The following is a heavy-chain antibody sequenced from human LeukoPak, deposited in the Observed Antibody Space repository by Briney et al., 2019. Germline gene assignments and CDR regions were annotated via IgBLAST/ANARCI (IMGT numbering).Heavy chain of an antibody. CDR2: IYTSGST. Sequence: SETLSLTCTVSGGSISSYYWSWIRQPAGKGLEWIGRIYTSGSTNYNPSLKSRVTMSVDTSKNQFSLKLSSVTAADTAVYYCARERPYYYDSSGRLLHYYYYYMDVWGKGTTVTIS. J-gene: IGHJ6*03. V-gene: IGHV4-4*07. CDR3: ARERPYYYDSSGRLLHYYYYYMDV. CDR1: GGSISSYY. D-gene: IGHD3-22*01.